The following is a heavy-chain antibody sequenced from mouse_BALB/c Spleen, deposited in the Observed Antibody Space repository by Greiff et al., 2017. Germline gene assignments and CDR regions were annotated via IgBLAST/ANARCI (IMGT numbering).Heavy chain of an antibody. Sequence: EVMLVESGGGLVQPGGSRKLSCAASGFTFSSFGMHWVRQAPEKGLEWVAYISSGSSTIYYADTVKGRFTISRDNPKNTLFLQMTSLRSEDTAMYYCARSDYDYDDYYFDYWGQGTTLTVSS. J-gene: IGHJ2*01. CDR3: ARSDYDYDDYYFDY. D-gene: IGHD2-4*01. CDR2: ISSGSSTI. V-gene: IGHV5-17*02. CDR1: GFTFSSFG.